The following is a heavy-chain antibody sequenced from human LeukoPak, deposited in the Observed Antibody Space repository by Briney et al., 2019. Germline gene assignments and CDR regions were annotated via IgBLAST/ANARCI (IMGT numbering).Heavy chain of an antibody. J-gene: IGHJ6*03. CDR2: IRYDGSNK. CDR3: AKHPGSSSVYYYMDV. D-gene: IGHD6-6*01. Sequence: GGSLRLSCAASGFTFSSYGMHWVRQAPGKGLEWVAFIRYDGSNKYYADSVKGRFTISRDNSKNTLYLRMNSLRAEDTAVYYCAKHPGSSSVYYYMDVWGKGTTVTVSS. V-gene: IGHV3-30*02. CDR1: GFTFSSYG.